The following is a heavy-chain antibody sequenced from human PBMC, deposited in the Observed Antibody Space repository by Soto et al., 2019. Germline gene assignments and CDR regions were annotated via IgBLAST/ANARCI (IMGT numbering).Heavy chain of an antibody. CDR1: GDTFTTND. V-gene: IGHV1-8*01. J-gene: IGHJ4*02. CDR2: INPNSGNI. D-gene: IGHD3-10*01. Sequence: ASVKVSCKASGDTFTTNDINWVRQATGHGLEWMGWINPNSGNIGYAQRFQGRVTMTRDTAIRTAYMEVSSLRSGDTAVYYCARGRASGSYYLLDYWGQGTLVTVSS. CDR3: ARGRASGSYYLLDY.